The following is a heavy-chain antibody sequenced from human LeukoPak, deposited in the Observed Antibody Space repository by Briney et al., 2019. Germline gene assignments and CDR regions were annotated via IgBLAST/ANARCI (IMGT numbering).Heavy chain of an antibody. CDR3: ARAGAYSSSWYFRPNYYYYGMDV. CDR2: ISHSGST. V-gene: IGHV4-34*01. Sequence: SETLSLTCTVSSGSISSYYWSWIRQPPGKGLEWIGEISHSGSTNYNPSLKSRVTISVDTSKNQFSLKLSSVTAADTAVYYCARAGAYSSSWYFRPNYYYYGMDVWGQGTTVTVFS. D-gene: IGHD6-13*01. CDR1: SGSISSYY. J-gene: IGHJ6*02.